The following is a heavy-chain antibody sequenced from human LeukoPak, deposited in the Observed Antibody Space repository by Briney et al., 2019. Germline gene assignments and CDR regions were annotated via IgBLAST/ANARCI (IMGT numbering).Heavy chain of an antibody. V-gene: IGHV3-21*01. CDR2: ISTMSNYI. CDR3: SRDRLGGLDL. J-gene: IGHJ5*02. Sequence: PGGSLRLSCAASGFTFSSYSMNWVRQAPGKGLEWVSSISTMSNYIFYGDSVKGRFTISRDNAKNSVYLQMTSLRPEDTAVYYCSRDRLGGLDLWGQGTLVTVSS. D-gene: IGHD5-12*01. CDR1: GFTFSSYS.